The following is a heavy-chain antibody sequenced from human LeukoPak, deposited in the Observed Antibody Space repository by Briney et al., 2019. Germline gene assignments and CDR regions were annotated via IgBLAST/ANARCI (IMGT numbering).Heavy chain of an antibody. CDR2: IYSGGST. V-gene: IGHV3-66*01. CDR1: GFTVSSNY. Sequence: GGSLRLSCAASGFTVSSNYMSWIRQAPEKGLEWVSVIYSGGSTYYADSVKGRFTISRDNSKNTLYLQMNSLRAEDTAVYYCAKDDALYSSGWYVRGDFDYWGQGTLVTVSS. D-gene: IGHD6-19*01. CDR3: AKDDALYSSGWYVRGDFDY. J-gene: IGHJ4*02.